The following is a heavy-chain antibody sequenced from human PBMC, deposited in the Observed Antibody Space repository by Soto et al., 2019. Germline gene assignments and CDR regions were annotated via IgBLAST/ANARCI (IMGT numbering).Heavy chain of an antibody. CDR1: RGTFNTFA. CDR3: ASSYGTSWYGDY. D-gene: IGHD6-13*01. V-gene: IGHV1-69*13. J-gene: IGHJ4*02. CDR2: VIPMNGAP. Sequence: AASVKVSCKAARGTFNTFAFTWVRQAPGQGLEWMGGVIPMNGAPNYAQKFQGRVTITADESTSTVYMDLSSLTSEDTAVYYCASSYGTSWYGDYWGQGTLVTVSS.